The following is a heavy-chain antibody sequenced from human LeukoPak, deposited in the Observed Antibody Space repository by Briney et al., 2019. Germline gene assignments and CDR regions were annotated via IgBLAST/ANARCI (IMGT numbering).Heavy chain of an antibody. V-gene: IGHV4-34*01. CDR1: GGTFSGYY. Sequence: SESLSLTCAVYGGTFSGYYLSWVRQAPGKGLEWIGEISRSGSTYYNPSLKRRVTISVDTSKSQFSLKLSSVTAADTAVYYCASEIVVGPAARIDAFDIWGQGTMVTVSS. D-gene: IGHD2-2*01. CDR2: ISRSGST. CDR3: ASEIVVGPAARIDAFDI. J-gene: IGHJ3*02.